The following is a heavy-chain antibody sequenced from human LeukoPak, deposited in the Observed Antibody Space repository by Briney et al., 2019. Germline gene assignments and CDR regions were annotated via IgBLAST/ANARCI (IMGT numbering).Heavy chain of an antibody. D-gene: IGHD5-18*01. J-gene: IGHJ5*02. CDR1: GFTFSSYG. CDR3: AQDNYSYGPGWFDP. CDR2: IRYDGSNK. V-gene: IGHV3-30*02. Sequence: GGSLRLSCAASGFTFSSYGMHWVRQAPGKGLEWVAFIRYDGSNKYYADSVKGRFTISRDNSKNTLYLQMNSLRAEDTAVYYCAQDNYSYGPGWFDPWGQGTLVTVSS.